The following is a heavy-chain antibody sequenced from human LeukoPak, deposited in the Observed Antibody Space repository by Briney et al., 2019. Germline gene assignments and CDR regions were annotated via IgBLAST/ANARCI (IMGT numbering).Heavy chain of an antibody. CDR1: GFTFSSYW. V-gene: IGHV3-74*01. D-gene: IGHD3-10*01. J-gene: IGHJ4*02. CDR3: ARGGTLWFGELFPFDY. CDR2: INSDGSST. Sequence: PGGSLTLSCAASGFTFSSYWMHCVRQAPGKGLVWVSRINSDGSSTSYADSVKGRFTISRDNAKNTLYLQMNSLRAEDTAVYYCARGGTLWFGELFPFDYWGQGTLVTVSS.